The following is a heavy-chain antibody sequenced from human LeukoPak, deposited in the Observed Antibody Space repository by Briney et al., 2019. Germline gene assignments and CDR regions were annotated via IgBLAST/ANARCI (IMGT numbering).Heavy chain of an antibody. D-gene: IGHD6-13*01. J-gene: IGHJ4*02. Sequence: SQTLSLTCAISGDSVSSNSVGWNWVRQSPSRGLEWLGRTYYRSQWYNDYAASVKSRITINADTSKNQVSLQLNSVSPEDTAAYYCARVQQLGQGFHYWGQGTLVTVSS. CDR3: ARVQQLGQGFHY. CDR1: GDSVSSNSVG. V-gene: IGHV6-1*01. CDR2: TYYRSQWYN.